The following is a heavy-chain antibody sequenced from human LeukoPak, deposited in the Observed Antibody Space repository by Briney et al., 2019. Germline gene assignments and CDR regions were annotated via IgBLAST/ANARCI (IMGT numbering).Heavy chain of an antibody. CDR1: GFSFSNYA. J-gene: IGHJ4*02. D-gene: IGHD3-3*01. CDR3: AKSRSGYYRFDY. V-gene: IGHV3-23*01. CDR2: ISGSGGST. Sequence: GGSLRLSCVASGFSFSNYAMSWVRQASGKGLEWVSVISGSGGSTYYADSVKGRFTISRDKSKNTLYLQMNSLRAEDTAVYYCAKSRSGYYRFDYWGQGTLVTVSS.